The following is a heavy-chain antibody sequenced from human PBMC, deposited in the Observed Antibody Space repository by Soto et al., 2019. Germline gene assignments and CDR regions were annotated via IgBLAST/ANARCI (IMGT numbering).Heavy chain of an antibody. CDR3: ARVDTAMGYYFDY. D-gene: IGHD5-18*01. CDR2: IYHSGST. Sequence: ASETLSLTCAVSGGSISSGGYSWSWIRQPPGKGLEWIAYIYHSGSTYYNPSLKSRVTMPVDRSRNQFSLKLSSVTAADTAVYYCARVDTAMGYYFDYWGQGTLVTVSS. V-gene: IGHV4-30-2*01. CDR1: GGSISSGGYS. J-gene: IGHJ4*02.